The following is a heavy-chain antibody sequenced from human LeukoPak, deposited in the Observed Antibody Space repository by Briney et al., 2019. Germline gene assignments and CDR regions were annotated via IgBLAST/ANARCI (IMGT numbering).Heavy chain of an antibody. V-gene: IGHV1-2*06. Sequence: ASVKVSCKASGYTFTGYYMHWVRQAPGQGLEWMGRINPNSGGANFAQKFQGRVTMTRDTSISTAYMELSRLRSDDTAVYYCARSLPFYGSGTYSYSYGMDVGGQGTTVTVSS. D-gene: IGHD3-10*01. CDR2: INPNSGGA. CDR3: ARSLPFYGSGTYSYSYGMDV. CDR1: GYTFTGYY. J-gene: IGHJ6*02.